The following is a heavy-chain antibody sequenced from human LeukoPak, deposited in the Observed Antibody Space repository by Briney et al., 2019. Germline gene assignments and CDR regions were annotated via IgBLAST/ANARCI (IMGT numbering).Heavy chain of an antibody. Sequence: SETLSLTCTVSGGSISSYYWSWIRQPPGKGLEWIGYIYYSGSTNYNPSLKSRVTISVDTSKNQFSLKLSSVTAADTAVYYCARGGYSSSWYIRVNWFDPWGQGTLVTVSS. D-gene: IGHD6-13*01. J-gene: IGHJ5*02. CDR3: ARGGYSSSWYIRVNWFDP. CDR1: GGSISSYY. V-gene: IGHV4-59*01. CDR2: IYYSGST.